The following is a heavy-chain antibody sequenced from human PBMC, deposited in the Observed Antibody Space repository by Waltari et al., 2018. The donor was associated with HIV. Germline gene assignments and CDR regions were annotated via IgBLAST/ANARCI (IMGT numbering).Heavy chain of an antibody. CDR1: GFPFSNYG. Sequence: EVQVLESGGALVQPGGSRRLSCAASGFPFSNYGLSWVRQAPGKGLEWVSTISGSGGSTYYADSVKGRFTVSRDNSKNTLYLQMNSLRAEDTAVYFCVKEYQYSHSWYSYYGMDVWGQGTTVTVSS. CDR3: VKEYQYSHSWYSYYGMDV. D-gene: IGHD6-13*01. V-gene: IGHV3-23*01. J-gene: IGHJ6*02. CDR2: ISGSGGST.